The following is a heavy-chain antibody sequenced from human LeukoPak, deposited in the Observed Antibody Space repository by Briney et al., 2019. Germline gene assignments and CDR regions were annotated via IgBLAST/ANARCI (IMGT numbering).Heavy chain of an antibody. Sequence: SETLSLTCAVSGGSISGYYWSWIRQPPGKGLEWIGYIYDSGNTKYNPSLKSRVTISIDTSKNQFSLKLSSVTAADTAVYYCAKGEGDYWGQGTLVTVSS. V-gene: IGHV4-59*13. CDR3: AKGEGDY. J-gene: IGHJ4*02. CDR1: GGSISGYY. D-gene: IGHD2-21*01. CDR2: IYDSGNT.